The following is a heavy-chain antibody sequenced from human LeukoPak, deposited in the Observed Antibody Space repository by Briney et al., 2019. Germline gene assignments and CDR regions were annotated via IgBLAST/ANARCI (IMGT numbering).Heavy chain of an antibody. CDR1: GFAVSSTY. CDR2: LYSGGST. J-gene: IGHJ4*02. CDR3: ARGDCSGGSCHSGL. V-gene: IGHV3-66*01. Sequence: GGSLRLSCAVTGFAVSSTYMSWVRQAPGKGLEWFSVLYSGGSTYYADYVQGRFTISRDNSKNTLYLHMNSMRVEDTAVYFCARGDCSGGSCHSGLWGQGTLVTVSS. D-gene: IGHD2-15*01.